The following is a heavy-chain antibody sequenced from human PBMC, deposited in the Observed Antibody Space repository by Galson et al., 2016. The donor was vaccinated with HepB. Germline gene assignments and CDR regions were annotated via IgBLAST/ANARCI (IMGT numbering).Heavy chain of an antibody. CDR3: ARPNTLGGLDI. J-gene: IGHJ3*02. D-gene: IGHD2-2*02. CDR2: IYPCDSYA. CDR1: GYNFITYW. V-gene: IGHV5-10-1*01. Sequence: SGAEVKKPGESLRISCKVSGYNFITYWINWVRHMPGKGLEWMGRIYPCDSYATYGPSFQGHVTFSVDKSTSTVFLQWNSLRASDTAIYFCARPNTLGGLDIWGRGTMVTVSS.